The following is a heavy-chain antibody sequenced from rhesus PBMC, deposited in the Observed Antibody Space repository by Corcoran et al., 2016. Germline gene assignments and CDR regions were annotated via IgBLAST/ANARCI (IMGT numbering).Heavy chain of an antibody. CDR3: ASGYCSGGVCYEGLDGLDS. CDR1: GGSISSSY. Sequence: QLQLQESGPGLVKPSETLSVTCAVSGGSISSSYWSWIRQAPGKGLEWFGYIYGSGSSTNYNPPLKSRVTLSVDTSKSQLSLKLRSVTAADTAVYYCASGYCSGGVCYEGLDGLDSWGQGVVVTVSS. D-gene: IGHD2-8*01. CDR2: IYGSGSST. J-gene: IGHJ6*01. V-gene: IGHV4-169*02.